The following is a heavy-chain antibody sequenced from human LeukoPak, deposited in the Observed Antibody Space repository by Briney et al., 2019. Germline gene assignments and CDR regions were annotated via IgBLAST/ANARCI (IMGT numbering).Heavy chain of an antibody. Sequence: GGSLRLSCAASGFMFSDNWMSWVRQAPGKGLEWVSNIRPDGSDKYYVESVRGRFTISRDNAQNSLYLQMNSLRDEDTAVYYCARRKEVQTTFDYWGQGTLVTVSS. CDR1: GFMFSDNW. V-gene: IGHV3-7*01. D-gene: IGHD4/OR15-4a*01. CDR3: ARRKEVQTTFDY. J-gene: IGHJ4*02. CDR2: IRPDGSDK.